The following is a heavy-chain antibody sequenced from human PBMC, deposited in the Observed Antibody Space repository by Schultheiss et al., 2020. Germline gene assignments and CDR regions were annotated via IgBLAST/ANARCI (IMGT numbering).Heavy chain of an antibody. D-gene: IGHD3-22*01. V-gene: IGHV4-38-2*01. CDR1: GYSISSGYY. Sequence: SLTLSLTCAVSGYSISSGYYWGWIRQPPGKGLEWIGEINHSGSTNYNPSLKSRVTISVDTSKNQFSLKLSSVTAADTAVYYCARRHPYDSSVDYWGQGTLVTVSS. CDR2: INHSGST. CDR3: ARRHPYDSSVDY. J-gene: IGHJ4*02.